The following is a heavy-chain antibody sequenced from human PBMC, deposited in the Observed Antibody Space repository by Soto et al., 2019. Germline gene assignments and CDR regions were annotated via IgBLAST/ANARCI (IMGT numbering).Heavy chain of an antibody. CDR3: ARDXHPXXGELQNWFDP. CDR1: GFTFSSYS. V-gene: IGHV3-48*01. CDR2: ISSSSSTI. D-gene: IGHD3-10*01. J-gene: IGHJ5*02. Sequence: EVQLVXSGGGLVQPGGSLRLSCAASGFTFSSYSMNWVRQAPGKGLEWVSYISSSSSTIYYADSVKGRFTXSXXXAKXXXXXXXXXXXXXXXAXXXXARDXHPXXGELQNWFDPWGQGTLVXVXS.